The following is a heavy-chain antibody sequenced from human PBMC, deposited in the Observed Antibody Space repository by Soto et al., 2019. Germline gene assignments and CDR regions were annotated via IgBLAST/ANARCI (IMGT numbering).Heavy chain of an antibody. CDR3: ARERGPGGIAVGGFDI. V-gene: IGHV3-11*06. CDR1: GFTFSDYY. Sequence: QVQLVESGGGLVKPGGSLRLSCAASGFTFSDYYISWLRQAPGKGLEWLAYISGSSAYKKFAASMQGRVTVTRDNAQNSLYLQMNRPPVEDTATYFGARERGPGGIAVGGFDIWGQGTVVTASS. D-gene: IGHD6-19*01. CDR2: ISGSSAYK. J-gene: IGHJ3*02.